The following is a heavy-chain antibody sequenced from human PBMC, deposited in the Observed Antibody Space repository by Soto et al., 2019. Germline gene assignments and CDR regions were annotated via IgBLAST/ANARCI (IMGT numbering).Heavy chain of an antibody. CDR1: GFTFSSYG. V-gene: IGHV3-30*18. CDR2: ISYDGSNK. Sequence: QVQLVESGGGVVQPGRSLRLSCAASGFTFSSYGMHWVRQAPGKGLEWVAVISYDGSNKYYADSVKGRFTISRDNSKNTVYLQMNRLRAEDTAVYYCAKDHRFLKDGMDVWGQGTTVTVSS. J-gene: IGHJ6*02. D-gene: IGHD3-3*01. CDR3: AKDHRFLKDGMDV.